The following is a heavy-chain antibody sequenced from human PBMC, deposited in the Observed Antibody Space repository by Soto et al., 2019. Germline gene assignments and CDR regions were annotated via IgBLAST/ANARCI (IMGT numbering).Heavy chain of an antibody. CDR2: IYYRGRT. V-gene: IGHV4-59*08. CDR1: GGSISSYY. Sequence: QEQLQESGPGLVKPSETLSLTCTVSGGSISSYYWSWIRQPPGKGLEWIGYIYYRGRTNYNPSLTSRVTISVDTSKNQFSLKLSSVPAADTAVYFSARLWGWSVDYWPQGTLVTVSS. D-gene: IGHD3-16*01. CDR3: ARLWGWSVDY. J-gene: IGHJ4*02.